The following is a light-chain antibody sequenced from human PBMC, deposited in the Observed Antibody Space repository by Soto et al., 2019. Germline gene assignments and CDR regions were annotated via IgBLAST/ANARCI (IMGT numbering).Light chain of an antibody. CDR1: QSVSNN. CDR2: DAS. Sequence: ILMTQSPATLSVSPGERATLSCRASQSVSNNLAWYQQKPGQAPRLLIYDASTRATRIPARFSGSGSGTEFTLTISGLQSEDFAVYYCQQDNNWPPWTFGQGTKVEIK. V-gene: IGKV3-15*01. CDR3: QQDNNWPPWT. J-gene: IGKJ1*01.